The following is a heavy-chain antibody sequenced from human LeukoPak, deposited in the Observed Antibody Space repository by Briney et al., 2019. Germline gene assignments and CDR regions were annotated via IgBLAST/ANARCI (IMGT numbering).Heavy chain of an antibody. CDR1: GFTVSSNY. Sequence: GGSLRLSCAASGFTVSSNYMSWVRQAPGKGLEWVSVIYSGGSTYYADSVKGRFTISRDNSKNTPYPQMNSLRAEDTAVYYCASVLYYDSSGYPFWGQGTLVTVSS. V-gene: IGHV3-66*01. CDR3: ASVLYYDSSGYPF. CDR2: IYSGGST. J-gene: IGHJ4*02. D-gene: IGHD3-22*01.